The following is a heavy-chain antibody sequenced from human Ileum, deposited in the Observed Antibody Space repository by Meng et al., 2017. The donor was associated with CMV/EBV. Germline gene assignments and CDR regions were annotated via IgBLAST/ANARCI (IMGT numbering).Heavy chain of an antibody. CDR3: AREGYTSGWEEDNWFDP. CDR1: GTFSSYA. J-gene: IGHJ5*02. CDR2: IIPIFGTA. Sequence: GTFSSYAISWVRQAPGQGLEWMGGIIPIFGTANYAQKFQGRVTITTDESTSTAYMELSSLRSEDTAVYYCAREGYTSGWEEDNWFDPWGQGTLATVSS. V-gene: IGHV1-69*05. D-gene: IGHD3-16*02.